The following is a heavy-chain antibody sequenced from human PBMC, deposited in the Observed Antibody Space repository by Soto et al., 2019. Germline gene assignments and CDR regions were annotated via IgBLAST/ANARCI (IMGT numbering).Heavy chain of an antibody. CDR1: GGSISSYY. J-gene: IGHJ6*02. D-gene: IGHD3-16*01. CDR2: IYYSGST. Sequence: QVQLQESGPGLVKPSETLSLTCTVSGGSISSYYWSWIRQPPGKGLEWIGYIYYSGSTNYNPSLKSRVTISVDTSKNQFSLKLSSVTAADTAVYYCERVMITFGGGYYYYGMDVWGQGTTVTVSS. V-gene: IGHV4-59*01. CDR3: ERVMITFGGGYYYYGMDV.